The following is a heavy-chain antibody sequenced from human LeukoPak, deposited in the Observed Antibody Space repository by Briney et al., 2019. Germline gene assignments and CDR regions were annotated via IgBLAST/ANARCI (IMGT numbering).Heavy chain of an antibody. CDR2: IKPKTDGGTA. CDR3: TTPGPGTAMGRNAFDI. CDR1: GFAFSNAW. Sequence: GGSLRLSCAASGFAFSNAWMSWVRQAPGKGLEWVGRIKPKTDGGTADYAAPVKGRFTISRDDSKNTLCLQMNSLKTEDTAVYYCTTPGPGTAMGRNAFDIWGQGTMVTVSS. J-gene: IGHJ3*02. V-gene: IGHV3-15*01. D-gene: IGHD5-18*01.